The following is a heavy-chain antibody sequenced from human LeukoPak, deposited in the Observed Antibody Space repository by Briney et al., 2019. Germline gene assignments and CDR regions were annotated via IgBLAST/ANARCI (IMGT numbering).Heavy chain of an antibody. CDR1: GFTFSSYG. J-gene: IGHJ4*02. D-gene: IGHD2-21*02. CDR2: ISYDGSNK. V-gene: IGHV3-30*18. Sequence: GGSLRLSCAASGFTFSSYGMHWVRQAPGKGLEWVAVISYDGSNKYYADSVKGRFTISRDNSKSTLYLQMNSLRAEDTAVYYCAKDGKEWSGGDCYSDYWGQGTLVTVSS. CDR3: AKDGKEWSGGDCYSDY.